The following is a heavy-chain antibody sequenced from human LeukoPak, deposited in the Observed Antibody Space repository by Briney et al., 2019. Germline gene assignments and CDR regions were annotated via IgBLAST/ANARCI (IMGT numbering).Heavy chain of an antibody. CDR1: GFTFSGYA. V-gene: IGHV3-73*01. CDR3: TRPSYRSEDL. J-gene: IGHJ4*02. D-gene: IGHD1-14*01. Sequence: GGSLRLSCAACGFTFSGYAMHWVRQASGKGLEGVGRIRSKANSYATAYAASVKGRFTISRDDSKNTAYQQMNSLRTEDTAVYYLTRPSYRSEDLGGQGTLVTVSS. CDR2: IRSKANSYAT.